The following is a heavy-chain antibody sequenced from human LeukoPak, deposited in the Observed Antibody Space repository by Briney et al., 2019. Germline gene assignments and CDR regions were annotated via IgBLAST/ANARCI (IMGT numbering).Heavy chain of an antibody. CDR1: GFTFSSYA. CDR2: ISGSGGST. V-gene: IGHV3-23*01. D-gene: IGHD6-19*01. Sequence: GGSLRLSCAASGFTFSSYAMGWVRQAPGKGLDWVSFISGSGGSTYYVDSVKGRFTISRDNSKNTLYLQMNSLRADDTAVYYCAKDLGQVSGGWPIFDLWGQGTLVTVSS. J-gene: IGHJ5*02. CDR3: AKDLGQVSGGWPIFDL.